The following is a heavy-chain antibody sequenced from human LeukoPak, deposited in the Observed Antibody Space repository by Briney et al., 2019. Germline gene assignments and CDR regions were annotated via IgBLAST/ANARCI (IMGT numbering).Heavy chain of an antibody. CDR2: ISGSGGST. J-gene: IGHJ4*02. Sequence: GGSLRLSCAASGFTFSSYAVSWVRQAPGKGLEWVSAISGSGGSTYYADSVKGRFTISRDNSKNTLYLQMNSLRAEDTAVYYCAKGRGYSYGFYYFDYWGQGTLVPVSS. D-gene: IGHD5-18*01. CDR3: AKGRGYSYGFYYFDY. V-gene: IGHV3-23*01. CDR1: GFTFSSYA.